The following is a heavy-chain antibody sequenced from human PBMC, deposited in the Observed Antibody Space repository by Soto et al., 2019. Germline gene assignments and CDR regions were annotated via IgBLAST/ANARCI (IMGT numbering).Heavy chain of an antibody. D-gene: IGHD3-16*01. CDR2: ISYDGSKK. CDR3: AKRVGEYAPNQGNYYYYMDV. Sequence: TEVSLRLSCATSGFTFNSYGMHWVPQAPGKGLEWVAVISYDGSKKYYGDFVKGRLNIFRDNSKTTLYLKMNRLIAEDTAVYFCAKRVGEYAPNQGNYYYYMDVWGNGKTVTVSS. V-gene: IGHV3-30*18. CDR1: GFTFNSYG. J-gene: IGHJ6*03.